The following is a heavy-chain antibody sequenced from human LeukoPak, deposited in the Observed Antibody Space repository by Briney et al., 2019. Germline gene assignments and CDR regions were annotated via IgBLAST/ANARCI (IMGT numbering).Heavy chain of an antibody. CDR2: ISSSDSTI. CDR3: ARTIEMATVSYFDY. CDR1: GFTLSSYV. V-gene: IGHV3-48*03. J-gene: IGHJ4*02. Sequence: GGPLLLSCAASGFTLSSYVVMGVRPPRGGGVEWVSYISSSDSTIYYADSAKGRFTISRDNAKNSLYLQMNSLRAGDTAVYYCARTIEMATVSYFDYWGQGTLVTVSS. D-gene: IGHD5-24*01.